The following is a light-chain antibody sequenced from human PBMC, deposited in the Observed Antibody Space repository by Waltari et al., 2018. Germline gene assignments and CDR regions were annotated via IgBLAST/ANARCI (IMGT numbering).Light chain of an antibody. CDR2: HAS. J-gene: IGKJ1*01. CDR1: QSIGIY. V-gene: IGKV3-20*01. Sequence: EIVLTQSPGTLALSPGERATPSCRASQSIGIYLAWYQQKPGQDPRLLIYHASSRATGISDRFSGSGSGTDFSFTISRLEPEDFAVYYCQKYESLPATFGQGTKVEIK. CDR3: QKYESLPAT.